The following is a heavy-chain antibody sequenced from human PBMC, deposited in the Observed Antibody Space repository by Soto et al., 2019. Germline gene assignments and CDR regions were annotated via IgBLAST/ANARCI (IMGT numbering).Heavy chain of an antibody. J-gene: IGHJ4*02. D-gene: IGHD4-17*01. Sequence: ASVKVSCKASGYTFTSYGISWVRQAPGQGREWMGWISAYNGNTNYAQKLQGRVTMTTDTSTSTAYMELRSVRSDDTAVYYCARDRKNYGDFDYWGQGTLVTVSS. CDR1: GYTFTSYG. CDR2: ISAYNGNT. V-gene: IGHV1-18*01. CDR3: ARDRKNYGDFDY.